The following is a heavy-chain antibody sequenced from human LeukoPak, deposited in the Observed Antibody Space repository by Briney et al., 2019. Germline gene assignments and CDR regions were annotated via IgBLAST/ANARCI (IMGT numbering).Heavy chain of an antibody. V-gene: IGHV4-61*01. D-gene: IGHD4-17*01. J-gene: IGHJ2*01. CDR1: GFSFSSAYY. Sequence: SETLSLTCTVSGFSFSSAYYWGWIRQPPGKGLEWIGYIYYSGSTNYNPSLKSRVTISVDTSKNQFSLKLSSVTAADTAVYYCARYYGDYVGWYFDLWGRGTLVTVSS. CDR3: ARYYGDYVGWYFDL. CDR2: IYYSGST.